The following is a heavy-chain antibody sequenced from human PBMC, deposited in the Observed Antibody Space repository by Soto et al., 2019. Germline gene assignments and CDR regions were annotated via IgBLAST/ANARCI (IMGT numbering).Heavy chain of an antibody. CDR1: GGTFSSYA. D-gene: IGHD1-26*01. CDR3: ARVVGAPTGEFDY. J-gene: IGHJ4*02. CDR2: IIPILCTA. Sequence: QVQLVQSGAEVKKPGSSVKVSCKASGGTFSSYAISWVRQAPGQGLEWMGGIIPILCTANYAQKFQGRVTIPADESTSTAYLELSSLRSEDTAVYCCARVVGAPTGEFDYWGQGTLVNLSS. V-gene: IGHV1-69*12.